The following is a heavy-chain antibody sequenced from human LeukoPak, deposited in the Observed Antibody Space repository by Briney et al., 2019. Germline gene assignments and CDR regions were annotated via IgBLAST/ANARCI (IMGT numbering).Heavy chain of an antibody. D-gene: IGHD2/OR15-2a*01. CDR1: GDSNSSSY. J-gene: IGHJ4*02. CDR2: IYHSGTT. Sequence: SKTLSLTCIVSGDSNSSSYWTWIRQPPGKGLEWIGYIYHSGTTSYNPSLKSRVTISLNTSKNQFSLRLSSVTAADTAVYFCARDSGYCDTTACTDYFDLWGQGTLVAVST. CDR3: ARDSGYCDTTACTDYFDL. V-gene: IGHV4-59*01.